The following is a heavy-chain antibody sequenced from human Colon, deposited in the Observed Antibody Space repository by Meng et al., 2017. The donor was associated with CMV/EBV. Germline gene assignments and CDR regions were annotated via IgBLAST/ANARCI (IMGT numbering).Heavy chain of an antibody. CDR2: IDWDDEK. J-gene: IGHJ3*01. D-gene: IGHD1-1*01. V-gene: IGHV2-70*04. Sequence: SGPTLVKPTQTLTLTCNFSGFSLNNARMRVSWIRQPPGKALEWLARIDWDDEKFYSPSLKTRLTISKDTSKNQVVLTMTNMDPVDTATYYCVRMTTTGTIVPDTFDVWGQGTMVTVSS. CDR3: VRMTTTGTIVPDTFDV. CDR1: GFSLNNARMR.